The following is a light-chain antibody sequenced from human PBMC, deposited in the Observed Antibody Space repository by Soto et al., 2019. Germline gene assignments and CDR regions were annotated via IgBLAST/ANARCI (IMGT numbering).Light chain of an antibody. Sequence: DVVMTQSPLSLPVTLGQPASISCRSSQSLVYSDGVTYLNWFQQRPGQSPRRLIYKVSNRDSGVPDRFSGSGSGTDFTLKIRRVEAEDVGVYYCLQATYLPLTFGGGTKVEIK. CDR1: QSLVYSDGVTY. CDR2: KVS. V-gene: IGKV2-30*01. J-gene: IGKJ4*01. CDR3: LQATYLPLT.